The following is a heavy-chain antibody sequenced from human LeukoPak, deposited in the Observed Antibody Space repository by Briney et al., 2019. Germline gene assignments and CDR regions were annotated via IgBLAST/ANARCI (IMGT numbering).Heavy chain of an antibody. Sequence: QPGGSLRLSCVVSGFTFKNFAISWVRQAPGKGLECVSSIRDSGNGTDYADSVKGRFTVSRDNSKNTLYLHMNTLSAEDTAVYYCAKWAYYDFWSGHYKSHFDSWGQGTLVTVSP. D-gene: IGHD3-3*01. CDR2: IRDSGNGT. CDR1: GFTFKNFA. V-gene: IGHV3-23*01. CDR3: AKWAYYDFWSGHYKSHFDS. J-gene: IGHJ4*02.